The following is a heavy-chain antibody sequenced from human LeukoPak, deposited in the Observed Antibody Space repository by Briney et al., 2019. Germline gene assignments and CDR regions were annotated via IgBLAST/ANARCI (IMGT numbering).Heavy chain of an antibody. D-gene: IGHD6-13*01. J-gene: IGHJ4*02. CDR2: INHSGST. CDR3: ARARSASGNTFDY. CDR1: GGSFSGYY. Sequence: SETLSLTCAVYGGSFSGYYWSWIRQPPGKGLEWIGEINHSGSTNYNPSLKSRVTISVDTSKNQFSLKLSSVTAADTAVYYCARARSASGNTFDYWGQGTLVTVSS. V-gene: IGHV4-34*01.